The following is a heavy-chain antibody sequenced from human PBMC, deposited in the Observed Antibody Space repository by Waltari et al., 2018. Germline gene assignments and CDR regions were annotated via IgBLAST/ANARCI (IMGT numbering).Heavy chain of an antibody. D-gene: IGHD4-17*01. J-gene: IGHJ5*02. Sequence: EEHLVESGGGLVQPGGSLRLPCAASGFIFRNYEMNWIRQAPGKGLEWVSYIRSSGSTSYYADSAKGRFTISRDNAKNSLYLQMNSLRAEDTAVYYCARRDDYGDDPFWTWGQGTLVTVSS. CDR3: ARRDDYGDDPFWT. CDR1: GFIFRNYE. V-gene: IGHV3-48*03. CDR2: IRSSGSTS.